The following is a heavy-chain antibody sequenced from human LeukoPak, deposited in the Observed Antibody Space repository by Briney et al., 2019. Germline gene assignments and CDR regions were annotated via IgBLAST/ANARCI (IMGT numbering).Heavy chain of an antibody. J-gene: IGHJ4*02. CDR3: ARALGLYGSGSSYYFDY. CDR2: IYNSRST. Sequence: SETLSLTCTVSGYSISSGYYWGWIRQPPGKGLEWIGYIYNSRSTNYNPSLKSRVTISVDTSKNQFSLKLNSVTAADTAVYYCARALGLYGSGSSYYFDYWGQGTLLTVSS. D-gene: IGHD3-10*01. CDR1: GYSISSGYY. V-gene: IGHV4-38-2*02.